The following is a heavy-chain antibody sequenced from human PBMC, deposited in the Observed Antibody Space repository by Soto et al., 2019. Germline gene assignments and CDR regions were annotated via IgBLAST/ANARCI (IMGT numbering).Heavy chain of an antibody. Sequence: GGSLRLSCAASGFTVSSNYMSWVRQAPGKGLEWVSVIYSGGSTYYADSVKGRFTISRDNSKNTLYLQMNSLGAEDTAVYYCAREWGPGRYAFDIWGQGTMVTVSS. J-gene: IGHJ3*02. D-gene: IGHD3-10*01. CDR2: IYSGGST. CDR1: GFTVSSNY. CDR3: AREWGPGRYAFDI. V-gene: IGHV3-53*01.